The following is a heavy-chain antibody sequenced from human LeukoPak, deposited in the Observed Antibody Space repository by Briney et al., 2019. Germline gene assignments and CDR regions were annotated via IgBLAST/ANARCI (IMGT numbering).Heavy chain of an antibody. CDR2: ISSNGDST. D-gene: IGHD2-15*01. CDR3: VRGYSFGPYGMDV. V-gene: IGHV3-64D*09. Sequence: GSLRLSCSASGFTFSDYAMHWVRQAPGKGLEYVSAISSNGDSTYYADSVKGRFTISRDNSKNTLYLQMSSLRTEDTAVYFCVRGYSFGPYGMDVWGQGTTVTVSS. J-gene: IGHJ6*02. CDR1: GFTFSDYA.